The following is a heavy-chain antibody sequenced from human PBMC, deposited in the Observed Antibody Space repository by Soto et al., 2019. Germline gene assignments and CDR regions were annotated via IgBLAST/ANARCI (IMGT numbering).Heavy chain of an antibody. CDR1: GFSFSTYS. CDR2: ITSGSRTT. V-gene: IGHV3-48*02. CDR3: ARPQMPSYYYCAMDV. J-gene: IGHJ6*02. Sequence: GGSLRLSCAASGFSFSTYSMNWVRHTPGKGLEWISFITSGSRTTYYADSVKGRFTVFRDNAKDSLYLQMNSLREEDTAVYFCARPQMPSYYYCAMDVWGPGTTVTVSS. D-gene: IGHD2-2*01.